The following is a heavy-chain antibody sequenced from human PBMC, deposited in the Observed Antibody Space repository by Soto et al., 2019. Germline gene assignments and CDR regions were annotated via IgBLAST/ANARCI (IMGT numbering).Heavy chain of an antibody. CDR3: AREESTYYDILTGYYYYYGMDV. CDR2: IKQDGSEK. J-gene: IGHJ6*02. CDR1: GFTFSSYW. V-gene: IGHV3-7*01. Sequence: PGGSLRLSCAASGFTFSSYWMSWVRQAPGKGLEWVANIKQDGSEKYYVDSVKGRFTISRDNAKNSLYLQMNSLRAEDTAVYYCAREESTYYDILTGYYYYYGMDVWGQGTTVTVS. D-gene: IGHD3-9*01.